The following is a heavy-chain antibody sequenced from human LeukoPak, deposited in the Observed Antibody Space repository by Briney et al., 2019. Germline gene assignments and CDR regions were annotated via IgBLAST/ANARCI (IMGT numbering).Heavy chain of an antibody. J-gene: IGHJ4*02. V-gene: IGHV3-21*06. CDR1: GLTFSDYS. D-gene: IGHD3-22*01. CDR2: INPTSSSI. Sequence: GSLRLSCAASGLTFSDYSMNWVRQAPGKGLGWVSSINPTSSSIYYADAVKGRFTISRDNARSSLFLQVYSLTAEDTAVYYCVRLRRNSDKSDYYYFYDYWGQGILVTVSS. CDR3: VRLRRNSDKSDYYYFYDY.